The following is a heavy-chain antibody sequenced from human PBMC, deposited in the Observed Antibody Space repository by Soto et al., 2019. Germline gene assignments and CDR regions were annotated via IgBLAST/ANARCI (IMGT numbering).Heavy chain of an antibody. CDR2: IFIGGTT. CDR3: ARLGPYASGTYSFRHNRFDAYY. D-gene: IGHD3-10*01. V-gene: IGHV3-53*01. Sequence: GGSLRLSCAASGFTVSTSQMTWVRQAPGKGLEWVPVIFIGGTTQYAESVKGRFTISRDKSENTVVLQMNSVRAEDTAVYYCARLGPYASGTYSFRHNRFDAYYWGQGIQVTVSS. CDR1: GFTVSTSQ. J-gene: IGHJ4*02.